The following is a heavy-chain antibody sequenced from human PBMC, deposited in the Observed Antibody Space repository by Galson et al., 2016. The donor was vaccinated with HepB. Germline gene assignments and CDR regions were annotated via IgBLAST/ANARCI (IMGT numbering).Heavy chain of an antibody. D-gene: IGHD4/OR15-4a*01. CDR1: GYSFTTHS. CDR3: ARELYGTIAFDI. V-gene: IGHV1-3*01. Sequence: PVKVSCKASGYSFTTHSMHWVRQAPGQRLEWIGWLNGGTGETRSSERSQDRLTITMDTSASTAYMQLSSLRSEDTARYYCARELYGTIAFDIWGSGQMVAFSS. CDR2: LNGGTGET. J-gene: IGHJ3*02.